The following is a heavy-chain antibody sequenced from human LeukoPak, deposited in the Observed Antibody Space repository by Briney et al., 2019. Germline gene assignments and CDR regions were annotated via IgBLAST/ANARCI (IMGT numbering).Heavy chain of an antibody. Sequence: PGGSLRLSCAASGFTFSSYAMSWVRQAPGKGLEWVAGISGSGGSIYFADSVKGRFTISRDNSKNTLYLQMSSLRADDTAVYYCAKATNWDPGDYFDSWGQGTLVTVSS. D-gene: IGHD7-27*01. V-gene: IGHV3-23*01. CDR2: ISGSGGSI. CDR3: AKATNWDPGDYFDS. J-gene: IGHJ4*02. CDR1: GFTFSSYA.